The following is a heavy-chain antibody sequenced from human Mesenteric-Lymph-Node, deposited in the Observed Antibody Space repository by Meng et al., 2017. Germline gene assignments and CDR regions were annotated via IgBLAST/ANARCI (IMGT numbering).Heavy chain of an antibody. Sequence: HLQESGPGLVKPSQTLSLTCTVSGGSISSSNYYWSWIRQPPGKGLEWSGHIYNSGSTYYNPSLKSRITISVDTSKNQFSLKLSSVTAADTAVYYCARGYYDSSGYGYWYFDLWGRGTLVTVSS. J-gene: IGHJ2*01. V-gene: IGHV4-30-4*01. CDR1: GGSISSSNYY. CDR2: IYNSGST. D-gene: IGHD3-22*01. CDR3: ARGYYDSSGYGYWYFDL.